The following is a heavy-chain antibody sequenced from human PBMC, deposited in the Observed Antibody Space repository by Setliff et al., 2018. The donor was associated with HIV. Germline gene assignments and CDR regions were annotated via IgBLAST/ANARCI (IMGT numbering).Heavy chain of an antibody. CDR3: AREKYYSDTSGYYKD. CDR2: IYHSGNT. D-gene: IGHD3-22*01. Sequence: SETLSLTCVVSGYSISSGYYWGWIRQPPGKGLEWIGSIYHSGNTYYNPSLKSRVTISVDTSKNQFSLKVSSATAADTAVYYCAREKYYSDTSGYYKDWGQGTMVTVSS. J-gene: IGHJ3*01. CDR1: GYSISSGYY. V-gene: IGHV4-38-2*02.